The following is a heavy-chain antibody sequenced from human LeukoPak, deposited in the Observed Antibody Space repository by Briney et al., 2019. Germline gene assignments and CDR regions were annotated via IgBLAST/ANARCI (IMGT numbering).Heavy chain of an antibody. D-gene: IGHD2-15*01. Sequence: GGSLRLSCAASGFTFSDYYMSWIRQAPGKGLEWVSYISSSGSTIYYADSVKGRFTISRDNAKNSLYLQMNSLRAEDTAVYYCARGGYCSGGSSVTGDYYYMDVWGKGTTVAVSS. CDR3: ARGGYCSGGSSVTGDYYYMDV. CDR1: GFTFSDYY. J-gene: IGHJ6*03. V-gene: IGHV3-11*04. CDR2: ISSSGSTI.